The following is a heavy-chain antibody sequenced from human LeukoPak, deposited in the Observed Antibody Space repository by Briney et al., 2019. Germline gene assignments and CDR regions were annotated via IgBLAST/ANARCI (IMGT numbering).Heavy chain of an antibody. V-gene: IGHV4-59*10. CDR1: GGSFSGYY. Sequence: SETLSLTCAVYGGSFSGYYWSWIRQPAGKGLEWIGRIYTSGSTTYNPSLKSRVTISVDTSKNQFSLKLSSVTAADTAVYYCARGGYSYYYFDYWGQGTLVTVSS. D-gene: IGHD5-18*01. CDR3: ARGGYSYYYFDY. J-gene: IGHJ4*02. CDR2: IYTSGST.